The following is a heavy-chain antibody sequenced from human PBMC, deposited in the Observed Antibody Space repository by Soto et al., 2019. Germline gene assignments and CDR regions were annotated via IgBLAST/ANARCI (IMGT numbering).Heavy chain of an antibody. CDR3: ARGGSSGGNWFDP. D-gene: IGHD6-13*01. V-gene: IGHV4-31*01. J-gene: IGHJ5*02. CDR2: ILYTGST. CDR1: AGSISTGGYY. Sequence: QVQLQASGPGLVKPSQTLSLTCTVSAGSISTGGYYLSWIRQHPGTLLEWIGYILYTGSTYYNPSLQSQVAISLHQSETEFSLKLSSVTAADPAVYYCARGGSSGGNWFDPWGKGTLVTVSS.